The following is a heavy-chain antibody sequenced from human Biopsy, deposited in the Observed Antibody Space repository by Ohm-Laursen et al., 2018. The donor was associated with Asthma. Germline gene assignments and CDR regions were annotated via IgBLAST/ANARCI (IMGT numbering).Heavy chain of an antibody. Sequence: TLSLTCVVSGGSISSGGYWTWIRQPPRKGLEWIGYISHSGSTYFNPSLKSRVTISLDRTKSQFSLKLSSVTAADTALYYCARAQAAQYYYGMDVWGQGTTVIVSS. D-gene: IGHD6-6*01. CDR1: GGSISSGGY. J-gene: IGHJ6*02. V-gene: IGHV4-30-2*01. CDR3: ARAQAAQYYYGMDV. CDR2: ISHSGST.